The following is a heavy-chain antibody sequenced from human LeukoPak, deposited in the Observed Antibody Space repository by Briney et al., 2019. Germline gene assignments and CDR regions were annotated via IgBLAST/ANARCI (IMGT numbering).Heavy chain of an antibody. CDR1: GGTFSSYA. CDR2: IIPILGIA. Sequence: ASVKVSCKASGGTFSSYAISWVRQAPGQGLEWMGRIIPILGIANYAQKFQGRVTITADESTSTAYMELSSLRSEDTAVYYCARDLAPPASIVVVPAAINAFDIWGQGTMVTVSS. J-gene: IGHJ3*02. V-gene: IGHV1-69*04. D-gene: IGHD2-2*02. CDR3: ARDLAPPASIVVVPAAINAFDI.